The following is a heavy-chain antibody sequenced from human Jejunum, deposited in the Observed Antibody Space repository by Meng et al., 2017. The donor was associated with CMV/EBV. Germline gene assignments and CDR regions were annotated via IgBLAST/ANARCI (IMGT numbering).Heavy chain of an antibody. CDR2: IYSRGDT. CDR1: GFTVSSSY. Sequence: EMQLVVSGGGLVQPGGSLRLSRAVSGFTVSSSYMSWVRQAPGKGLECVSLIYSRGDTYYADSVKGRFTISRDNSKNMVYLQMNSLRAEDTAVYYCARDQGAVEAAREYYFDYWGQGTLVTVST. V-gene: IGHV3-66*01. D-gene: IGHD2-15*01. CDR3: ARDQGAVEAAREYYFDY. J-gene: IGHJ4*02.